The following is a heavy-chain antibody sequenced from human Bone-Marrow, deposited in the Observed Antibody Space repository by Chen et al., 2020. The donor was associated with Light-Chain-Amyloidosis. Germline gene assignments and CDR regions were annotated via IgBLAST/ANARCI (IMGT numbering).Heavy chain of an antibody. V-gene: IGHV4-59*01. CDR1: GGSISNYY. CDR2: ISYSGST. Sequence: QVQLQESGPGLVKPSETLSLTCTVSGGSISNYYWNWIRQPPGKGLEWSGYISYSGSTSNNPSLKSRVSTSVDTSKNQFSLKLSSVTAADTAVYYCARGYCSSSSCYKLGFDPWGQGTLVTVSS. CDR3: ARGYCSSSSCYKLGFDP. J-gene: IGHJ5*02. D-gene: IGHD2-2*02.